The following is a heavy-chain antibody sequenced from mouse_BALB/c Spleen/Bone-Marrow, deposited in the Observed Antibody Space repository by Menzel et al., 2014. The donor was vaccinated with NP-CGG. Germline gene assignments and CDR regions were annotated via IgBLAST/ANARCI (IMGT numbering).Heavy chain of an antibody. CDR2: INPSNGGT. CDR3: TRSNYGYWYFDV. CDR1: GYTFSSYY. D-gene: IGHD1-1*01. Sequence: VQLVESGAELVKPGASVKLSCKAPGYTFSSYYMYWVKQRPGQGLEWIGEINPSNGGTKFNEKFKSKATLTVDKSSSTAYMQLSSLTSEDSAVYYCTRSNYGYWYFDVWGAGTTVTVSS. V-gene: IGHV1S81*02. J-gene: IGHJ1*01.